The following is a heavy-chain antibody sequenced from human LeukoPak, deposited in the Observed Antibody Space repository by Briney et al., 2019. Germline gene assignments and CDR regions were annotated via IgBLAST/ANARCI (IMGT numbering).Heavy chain of an antibody. Sequence: GGSLRLSCAASGFIFNSHAMSWVRQAPGKGLEWVSAISGSGGSTFYADSVRGRFSISRDNSKNMLYLQMNNLRAEDTALYYSARDNDYTYNYFDYWGQGTLVTVSS. CDR2: ISGSGGST. CDR3: ARDNDYTYNYFDY. CDR1: GFIFNSHA. J-gene: IGHJ4*02. D-gene: IGHD3-16*01. V-gene: IGHV3-23*01.